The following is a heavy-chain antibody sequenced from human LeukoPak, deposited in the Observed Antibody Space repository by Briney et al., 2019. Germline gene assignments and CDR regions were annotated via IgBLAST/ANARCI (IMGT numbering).Heavy chain of an antibody. J-gene: IGHJ6*03. Sequence: GGSLRLSCAASGFTVSSNYMSWVRQAPGKGLEWVSVFYAGDSTYYADSVKGRFTISRDNAKNSLYLQMNSLRAEDTAVYYCARDPDSSGWTYHYYMDVWGKGTTVTVSS. V-gene: IGHV3-53*01. CDR2: FYAGDST. D-gene: IGHD6-19*01. CDR3: ARDPDSSGWTYHYYMDV. CDR1: GFTVSSNY.